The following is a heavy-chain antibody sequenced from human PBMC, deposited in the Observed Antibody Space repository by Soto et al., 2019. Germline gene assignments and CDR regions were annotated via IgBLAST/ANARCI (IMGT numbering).Heavy chain of an antibody. V-gene: IGHV4-34*01. CDR1: PGSFTRCY. D-gene: IGHD4-4*01. J-gene: IGHJ4*02. CDR3: ARFLGRVTG. CDR2: DDHSGSN. Sequence: SDTRSLTSALHPGSFTRCYWIWISQTPRKAQEGIGEDDHSGSNNYKPSLKSRVTTSVDTSKNQFALKLSSVTAADTAGYYRARFLGRVTGWGQATLITVAS.